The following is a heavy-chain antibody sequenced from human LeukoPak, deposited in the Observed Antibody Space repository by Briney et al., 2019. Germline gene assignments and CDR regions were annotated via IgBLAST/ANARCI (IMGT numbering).Heavy chain of an antibody. Sequence: SGTLSLTCAVSGGSITSGNWWSWVRQPPGKELEWIGEIYHSGSTNYNPSLKSRVTISVDKSKNQFSLILNSVTAADTAVYYCARGVPAAGNIRFDPWGQGTLVTVSS. CDR2: IYHSGST. J-gene: IGHJ5*02. CDR3: ARGVPAAGNIRFDP. CDR1: GGSITSGNW. V-gene: IGHV4-4*02. D-gene: IGHD6-13*01.